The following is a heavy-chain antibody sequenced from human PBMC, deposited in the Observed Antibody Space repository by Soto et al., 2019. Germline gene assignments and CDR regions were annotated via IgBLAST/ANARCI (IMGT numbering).Heavy chain of an antibody. V-gene: IGHV1-58*01. J-gene: IGHJ5*02. CDR3: AADFYDILTGTNWFDP. CDR1: GFTFTSSA. D-gene: IGHD3-9*01. Sequence: AVKVSCKASGFTFTSSAVQWVRQARGQRLEWIGWIVVGSGNTNYAQKFQERVTITRDMSTSTAYMELSSLRSEDTAVYYCAADFYDILTGTNWFDPWGQGTLVTVSS. CDR2: IVVGSGNT.